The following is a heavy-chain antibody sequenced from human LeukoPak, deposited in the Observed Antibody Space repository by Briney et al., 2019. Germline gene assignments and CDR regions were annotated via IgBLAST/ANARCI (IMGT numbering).Heavy chain of an antibody. CDR3: ARESSSYPFDY. Sequence: ASVKVSCKASGYTFNSYGISWVRQAPGQGLEWMGRINPNSGGTNYAQKFQGRVTMTRDTSISTAYMELSRLRSDDTAVYYCARESSSYPFDYWGQGTLVTVSS. J-gene: IGHJ4*02. CDR1: GYTFNSYG. V-gene: IGHV1-2*06. CDR2: INPNSGGT. D-gene: IGHD6-13*01.